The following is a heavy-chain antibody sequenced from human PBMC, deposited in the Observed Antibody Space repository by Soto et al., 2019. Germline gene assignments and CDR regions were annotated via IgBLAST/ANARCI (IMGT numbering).Heavy chain of an antibody. Sequence: ASVKGSCKCSGYTVTIYGISWVRQDPGQGLEWMGWISAYNGNTNYAQKLQGRVTMTTDTSTSTAYMELRSLRSDDTAVYYCARDGIVVVVAADNWFDPWGQGTLVTVSS. CDR3: ARDGIVVVVAADNWFDP. D-gene: IGHD2-15*01. V-gene: IGHV1-18*04. CDR2: ISAYNGNT. J-gene: IGHJ5*02. CDR1: GYTVTIYG.